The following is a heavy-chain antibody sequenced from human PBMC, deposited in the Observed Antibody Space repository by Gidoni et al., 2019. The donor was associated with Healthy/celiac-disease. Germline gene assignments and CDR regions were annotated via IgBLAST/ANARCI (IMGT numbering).Heavy chain of an antibody. CDR1: GFTFSSYG. V-gene: IGHV3-30*18. J-gene: IGHJ4*02. Sequence: QVQLVESGGGVVQPGRSLRLSCAASGFTFSSYGMHWVRQAPGKGLEWVAVISYDGSNKYYADSVKGRFTISRDNSKNTLYLQMNSLRAEDTAVYYCAKTRNPKRAVNYFDYWGQGTLVTVSS. CDR2: ISYDGSNK. CDR3: AKTRNPKRAVNYFDY.